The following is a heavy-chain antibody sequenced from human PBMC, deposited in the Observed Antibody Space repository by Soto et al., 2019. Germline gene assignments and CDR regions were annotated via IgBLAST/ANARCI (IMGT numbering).Heavy chain of an antibody. CDR3: ARVAWASLEYGVT. CDR1: GDSISSYTW. D-gene: IGHD4-17*01. Sequence: QVHLQESGPGLVKPSGTLSLTCAVSGDSISSYTWWSWVRQPPGEGLEWIAEIFHTGLTNYNPSLMSRVFISVDKSRNQFSLTLRSVAAADTAVYYCARVAWASLEYGVTWGQGTLVTVSS. CDR2: IFHTGLT. V-gene: IGHV4-4*02. J-gene: IGHJ5*02.